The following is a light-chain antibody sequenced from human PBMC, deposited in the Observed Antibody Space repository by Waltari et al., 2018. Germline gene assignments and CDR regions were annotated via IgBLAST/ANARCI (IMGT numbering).Light chain of an antibody. Sequence: IVLTHSPGTLSLSPGERATLSCRASQSVSSTFLAWYQQRPGQAPRLLIYGTSNRATGIPDRFSGSGSGTDFTLTISRLEPEDFAVYYCQQYDSSPSIYTFGPGTKVDVK. CDR1: QSVSSTF. CDR3: QQYDSSPSIYT. V-gene: IGKV3-20*01. J-gene: IGKJ3*01. CDR2: GTS.